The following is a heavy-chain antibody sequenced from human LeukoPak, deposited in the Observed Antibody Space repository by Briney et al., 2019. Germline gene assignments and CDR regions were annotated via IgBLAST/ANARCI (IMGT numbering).Heavy chain of an antibody. D-gene: IGHD2-2*02. V-gene: IGHV3-23*01. CDR3: ARGLVVVPAAIRTYYYYYMDV. Sequence: PGGSLRLSCAASGFTFSSYAMSWVRQAPGKGLEWVSAISGGNTYYADSVKGRFTISRDNAKNSLYLQMNSLRADDTAVYYCARGLVVVPAAIRTYYYYYMDVWGKGTTVTVSS. CDR1: GFTFSSYA. J-gene: IGHJ6*03. CDR2: ISGGNT.